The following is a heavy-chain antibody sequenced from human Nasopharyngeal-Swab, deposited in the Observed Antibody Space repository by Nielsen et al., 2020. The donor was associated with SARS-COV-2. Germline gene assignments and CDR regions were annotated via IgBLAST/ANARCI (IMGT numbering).Heavy chain of an antibody. D-gene: IGHD6-13*01. Sequence: SETLSLTCAVYGGSFSGYYWSWIRQPPGKGLEWIGEINHSGSTNYNPSLKSRVTISVDTSKNQFSLKLSSVTAADTAVYYCAVTTPGIAAAGTRSNWFDPWGWGTLVTVSS. V-gene: IGHV4-34*01. CDR2: INHSGST. CDR1: GGSFSGYY. J-gene: IGHJ5*02. CDR3: AVTTPGIAAAGTRSNWFDP.